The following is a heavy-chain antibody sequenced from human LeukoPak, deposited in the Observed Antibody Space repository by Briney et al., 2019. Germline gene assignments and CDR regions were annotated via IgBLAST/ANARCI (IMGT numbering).Heavy chain of an antibody. V-gene: IGHV5-51*01. D-gene: IGHD6-19*01. CDR1: GYSFSSNW. CDR3: GRLLSGWSLLDY. CDR2: IYPGDSET. Sequence: GESLKISCKGSGYSFSSNWIGWVRQMPGRGLEWMGIIYPGDSETRYSPSFQGQVTISADKSISTAYLQWSSLKASDTAMYYCGRLLSGWSLLDYWGQGTLVTVSS. J-gene: IGHJ4*02.